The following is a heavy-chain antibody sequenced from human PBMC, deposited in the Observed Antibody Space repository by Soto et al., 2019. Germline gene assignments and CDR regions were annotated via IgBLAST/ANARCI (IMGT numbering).Heavy chain of an antibody. Sequence: PGRYLRLSGAAAGFTFSSYAMTSVRPAPGAGLEGVTRTSGDGANTCSADSVEGRFTLSSAFFQKPLDLQRASRRADDTALYYCAGNTAVAGNYYFDFWGQGTLVTVSS. V-gene: IGHV3-23*01. CDR1: GFTFSSYA. CDR2: TSGDGANT. D-gene: IGHD6-19*01. CDR3: AGNTAVAGNYYFDF. J-gene: IGHJ4*01.